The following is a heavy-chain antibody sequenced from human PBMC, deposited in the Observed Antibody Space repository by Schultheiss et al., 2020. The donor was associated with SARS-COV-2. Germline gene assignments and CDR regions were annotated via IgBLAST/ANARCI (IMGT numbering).Heavy chain of an antibody. CDR2: IYYSGST. V-gene: IGHV4-59*01. Sequence: SQTLSLTCAVSGGSISSYYWSWIRQPPGKGLEWIGYIYYSGSTNYNPSLKSRVTISVDTSKNQFSLKLSSVTAADTAVYYCAKDHYDFWSGYHGILYYFDYWGQGTLVTVSS. CDR3: AKDHYDFWSGYHGILYYFDY. J-gene: IGHJ4*02. CDR1: GGSISSYY. D-gene: IGHD3-3*01.